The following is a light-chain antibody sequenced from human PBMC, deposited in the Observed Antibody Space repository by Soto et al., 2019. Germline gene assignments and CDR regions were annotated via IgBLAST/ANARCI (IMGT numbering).Light chain of an antibody. CDR2: AAS. J-gene: IGKJ4*01. CDR3: QHYDGSLT. V-gene: IGKV3-20*01. CDR1: QTISSSY. Sequence: EIVLTQSPHTLSLSPGERASLSCRTSQTISSSYFAWYQQKPGQSPRLLVYAASIRAPGIPDRFSGSGSGADFTLTSSRLEPEDFAVYYCQHYDGSLTFGGGTRVEIK.